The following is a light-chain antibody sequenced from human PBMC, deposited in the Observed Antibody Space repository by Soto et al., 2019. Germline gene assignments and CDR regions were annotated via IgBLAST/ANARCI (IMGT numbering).Light chain of an antibody. V-gene: IGLV2-14*01. CDR3: SSYTSSSSPYV. Sequence: QSALTQPASVSGSPGQSITISCTGTSSDVGVYNYVSWYQQHPGKAPKLMIYEVSDRPSGVSDRFSGSKSVNTASLTISGLQAEDEAEYYCSSYTSSSSPYVFGTGTKVTVL. CDR1: SSDVGVYNY. J-gene: IGLJ1*01. CDR2: EVS.